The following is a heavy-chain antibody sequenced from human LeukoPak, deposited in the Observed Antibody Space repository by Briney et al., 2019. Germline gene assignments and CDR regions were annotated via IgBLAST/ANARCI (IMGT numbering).Heavy chain of an antibody. J-gene: IGHJ4*02. CDR3: AKGIYSYGPNYFDY. CDR1: RFIFSSYA. D-gene: IGHD5-18*01. CDR2: IGGSGGST. Sequence: GGSLRLSCAASRFIFSSYAMSWVRQAPGKGLEWFSVIGGSGGSTYYVDSVKGRFTISRDNSKNTLYLQMNSLRAEDTAVYYCAKGIYSYGPNYFDYWGQGTLVTVSS. V-gene: IGHV3-23*01.